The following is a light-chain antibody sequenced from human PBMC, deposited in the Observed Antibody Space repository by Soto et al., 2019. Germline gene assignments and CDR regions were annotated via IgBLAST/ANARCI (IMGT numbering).Light chain of an antibody. J-gene: IGLJ2*01. CDR3: SSYAHGVV. V-gene: IGLV2-23*01. Sequence: QSALTQPASVSGSPGQSITLSCTRTSSGVGSYNLVSWYQHHPGKAPKLIIYEGSQRPSGVSDRFSGSRSGNTASLTISGLQAEDEADYYCSSYAHGVVFGGGTKLTVL. CDR2: EGS. CDR1: SSGVGSYNL.